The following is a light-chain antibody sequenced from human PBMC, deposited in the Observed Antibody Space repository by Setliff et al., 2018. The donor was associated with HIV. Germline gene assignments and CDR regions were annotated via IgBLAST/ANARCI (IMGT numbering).Light chain of an antibody. V-gene: IGLV2-14*01. CDR1: TSDVGGYNY. CDR3: SSYAITNTLR. J-gene: IGLJ1*01. CDR2: EVR. Sequence: QSALAQPAPVSGSPGQSITISCTGTTSDVGGYNYVSWYQQHPGKAPKLIISEVRNRPSGVSDRSSGSKSGTTASLTISGLQAEDEADYYCSSYAITNTLRFGTGTKVTV.